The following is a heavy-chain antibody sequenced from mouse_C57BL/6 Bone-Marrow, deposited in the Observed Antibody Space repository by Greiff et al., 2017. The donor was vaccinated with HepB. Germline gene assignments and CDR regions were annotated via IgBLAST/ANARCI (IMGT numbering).Heavy chain of an antibody. D-gene: IGHD2-5*01. J-gene: IGHJ2*01. CDR2: ISSGGDYT. CDR1: GFTFSSYA. CDR3: TRDPYYSNYDY. Sequence: DVKLVESGAGLEKPGGSLKLSCAASGFTFSSYAMSWVRQTPEKRLEWVAYISSGGDYTYYADTVKGRFTISRDNARNTLYLQMSSLKSEDTAMYYCTRDPYYSNYDYWGQGTTLTVTA. V-gene: IGHV5-9-1*02.